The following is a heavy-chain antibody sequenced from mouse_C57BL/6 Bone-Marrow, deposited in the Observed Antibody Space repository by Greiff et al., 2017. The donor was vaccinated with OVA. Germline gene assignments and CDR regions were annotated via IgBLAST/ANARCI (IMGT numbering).Heavy chain of an antibody. V-gene: IGHV1-59*01. CDR3: ARRDSYYTNPGFAY. D-gene: IGHD2-5*01. CDR1: GYTFTSYW. CDR2: IDPSDSYT. J-gene: IGHJ3*01. Sequence: QVQLQQPGAELVRPGTSVKLSCKASGYTFTSYWMHWVKQRPGQGLEWIGVIDPSDSYTNYNQKFKGKATLTVDTSSSTAYMQLSSLTSEDSAVYYCARRDSYYTNPGFAYWGQGTLVTVSA.